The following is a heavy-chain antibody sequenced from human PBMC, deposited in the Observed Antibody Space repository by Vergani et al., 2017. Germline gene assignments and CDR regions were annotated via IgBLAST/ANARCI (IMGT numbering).Heavy chain of an antibody. Sequence: QVQVVQSGAEVKKSGASVKVSCKTSGYTFSNYYMHWVRQAPGQGLEWMGIINPSGGHTNYAQKFQGRVTMTRDTSTSTVYMELGSLRSEDTAIYYCARCEYGILTGYRYWGQGTLVTVSA. J-gene: IGHJ4*02. CDR1: GYTFSNYY. V-gene: IGHV1-46*03. CDR3: ARCEYGILTGYRY. CDR2: INPSGGHT. D-gene: IGHD3-9*01.